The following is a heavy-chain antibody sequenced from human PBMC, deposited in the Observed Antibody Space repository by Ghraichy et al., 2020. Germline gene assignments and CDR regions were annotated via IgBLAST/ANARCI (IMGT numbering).Heavy chain of an antibody. Sequence: GGSLRLSCAGSGFTFSTYSMNWVRQAPGKGLEWVSYISSTSSTTYYADSVKGRFTISRDNAKNSLYLQMNSLRDEDTAVYYCARYESYYYDSSGYYYAFDIWCQGTMVTVSS. V-gene: IGHV3-48*02. CDR1: GFTFSTYS. CDR3: ARYESYYYDSSGYYYAFDI. CDR2: ISSTSSTT. D-gene: IGHD3-22*01. J-gene: IGHJ3*02.